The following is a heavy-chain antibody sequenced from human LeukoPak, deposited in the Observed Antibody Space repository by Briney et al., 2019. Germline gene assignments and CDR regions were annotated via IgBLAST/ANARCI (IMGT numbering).Heavy chain of an antibody. CDR2: IYTGSYT. J-gene: IGHJ4*02. Sequence: PGGSLRLSCVASGFTVSSNYMSWVRQAPGKGLEWVSVIYTGSYTHYADSVTGRFTLSRDISKNTVYLEMNSLRAEDTAVYYCARDGTSPLWGQGTLVTVSS. CDR1: GFTVSSNY. V-gene: IGHV3-53*01. CDR3: ARDGTSPL. D-gene: IGHD1-14*01.